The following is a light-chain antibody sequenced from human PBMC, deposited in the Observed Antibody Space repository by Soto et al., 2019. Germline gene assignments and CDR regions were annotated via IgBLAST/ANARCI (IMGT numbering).Light chain of an antibody. CDR1: QDIRTE. Sequence: AIQMTQSPSSLSASVGDRVTITCRSSQDIRTELGWYQQRPGKAPNLLIYGASTLQTGVPSRFSGSGSGTDFFLTISSLQPEDVATYFCLQDYNYPRTFGQGTKLQIE. J-gene: IGKJ2*01. CDR2: GAS. V-gene: IGKV1-6*01. CDR3: LQDYNYPRT.